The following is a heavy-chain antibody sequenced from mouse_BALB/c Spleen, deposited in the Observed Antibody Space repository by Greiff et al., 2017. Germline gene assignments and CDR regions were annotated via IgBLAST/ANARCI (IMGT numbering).Heavy chain of an antibody. V-gene: IGHV14-3*02. CDR3: ARIRVDGNYWFAY. J-gene: IGHJ3*01. Sequence: EVKLVESGAELVKPGASVTISCTASGFTITDSYMHWVRQSPEQGLEWIGRIDPADGNTKYAPKIPGQATITANTSSNTAYMNLSSLTSENSAVYYCARIRVDGNYWFAYWGQGTLVTVSA. CDR2: IDPADGNT. CDR1: GFTITDSY. D-gene: IGHD2-1*01.